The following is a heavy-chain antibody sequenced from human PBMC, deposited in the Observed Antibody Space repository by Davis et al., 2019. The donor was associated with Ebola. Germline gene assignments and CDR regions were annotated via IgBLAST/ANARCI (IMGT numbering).Heavy chain of an antibody. D-gene: IGHD3-3*01. V-gene: IGHV4-31*03. CDR3: ARLLYYDFWSGYSRNRGYFDY. J-gene: IGHJ4*02. Sequence: SETLSLTCTVSGGSISSGGYYWSWIRQHPGKGLEWIGYIYYSGSTYYNPSLKSRVTISVDTSKNQFSLKLSSVTAADTAVYYCARLLYYDFWSGYSRNRGYFDYWGQGTLVTVSS. CDR1: GGSISSGGYY. CDR2: IYYSGST.